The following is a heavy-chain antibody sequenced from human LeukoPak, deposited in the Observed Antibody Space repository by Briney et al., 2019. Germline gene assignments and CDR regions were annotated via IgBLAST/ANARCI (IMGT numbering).Heavy chain of an antibody. CDR3: ARGQKNWGPNDAFDI. CDR1: GYSISSGNY. J-gene: IGHJ3*02. CDR2: IYHTGST. D-gene: IGHD7-27*01. V-gene: IGHV4-38-2*02. Sequence: PSETLSLTCTVSGYSISSGNYWGWIRQSPGKGLEWIGSIYHTGSTYHNPSLKSRVTISVDTSKNQFSLKLSSVTAADTAVYYCARGQKNWGPNDAFDIWGQGTMVTVSS.